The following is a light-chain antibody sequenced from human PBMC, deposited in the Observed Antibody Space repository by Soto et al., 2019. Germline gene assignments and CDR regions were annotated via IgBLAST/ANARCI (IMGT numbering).Light chain of an antibody. J-gene: IGLJ3*02. V-gene: IGLV1-44*01. Sequence: QSVLTQPPSASGTPGQRVTISCSGSSSNIGSNTVNWYQQLPGTAPKVLVYSTNQRPSGVPDRFSGSKSGTSASLAISGLQSEDEADYYCAAWDDTLSVWVFGGGTKLTVL. CDR3: AAWDDTLSVWV. CDR2: STN. CDR1: SSNIGSNT.